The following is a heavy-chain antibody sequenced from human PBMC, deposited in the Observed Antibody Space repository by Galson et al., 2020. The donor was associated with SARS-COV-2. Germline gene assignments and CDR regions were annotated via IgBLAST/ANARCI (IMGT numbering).Heavy chain of an antibody. D-gene: IGHD2-8*02. Sequence: GGSLRLSCAASGFTFSSYGMHWVRQAPGKGLEWVAVIWYDGSNKYYADSVQGRFTISRDNSKNTLYLQMNSLRAEDTAVYYCAKWIPTGTYFDYWGQGTLVTVSS. CDR3: AKWIPTGTYFDY. J-gene: IGHJ4*02. V-gene: IGHV3-33*06. CDR2: IWYDGSNK. CDR1: GFTFSSYG.